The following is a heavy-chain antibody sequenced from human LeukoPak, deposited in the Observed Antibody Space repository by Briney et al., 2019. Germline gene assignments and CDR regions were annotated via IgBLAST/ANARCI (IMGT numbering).Heavy chain of an antibody. CDR3: ATESPILHNSSGHIFAMDY. CDR1: GYTLTELS. J-gene: IGHJ4*02. Sequence: ASVKVSCKVSGYTLTELSMHWVRQAPGKGLEWMGGFDPEDGETIYAQKFQGRVTMTEDTSTDTAYMELSSLRSEDTAVYYCATESPILHNSSGHIFAMDYWGQGTLVTVSS. D-gene: IGHD3-22*01. V-gene: IGHV1-24*01. CDR2: FDPEDGET.